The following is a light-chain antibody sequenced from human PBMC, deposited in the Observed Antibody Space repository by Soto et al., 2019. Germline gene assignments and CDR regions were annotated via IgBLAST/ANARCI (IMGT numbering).Light chain of an antibody. CDR2: KAS. V-gene: IGKV1-5*03. CDR1: QSISSW. Sequence: DIQMTQSPSTLSASVGDRVTITCRASQSISSWLAWYQQKPGKAPKLLIYKASSLESGVPSRFSGSGSGTEFTLTISSLQPDDFATYFCQQYNSFPYTFGQGTKLEIK. CDR3: QQYNSFPYT. J-gene: IGKJ2*01.